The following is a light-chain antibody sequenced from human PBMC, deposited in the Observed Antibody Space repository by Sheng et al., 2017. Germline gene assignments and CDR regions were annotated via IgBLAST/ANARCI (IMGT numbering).Light chain of an antibody. CDR3: QQYNSYV. V-gene: IGKV1-33*01. CDR2: DAS. CDR1: QDISNY. J-gene: IGKJ2*01. Sequence: DIQMTQSPSSLSASVGDRVTITCQASQDISNYLNWYQQKPGKAPKLLIYDASNLETGVPSRFSGSGSGTEFTLTISSLQPDDFATYYCQQYNSYVFGQGTKLEIK.